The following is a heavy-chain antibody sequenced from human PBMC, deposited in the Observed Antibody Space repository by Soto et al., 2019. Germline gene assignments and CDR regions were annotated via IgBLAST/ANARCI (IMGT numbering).Heavy chain of an antibody. D-gene: IGHD3-10*01. J-gene: IGHJ4*02. V-gene: IGHV3-23*01. Sequence: EVQLLESGGGLVQPGGSLRLSCAASGFTFNNYAMTWVRQAPGKGLEWVSAISGGGDTTSYADSVKGRFTVSRDGSKNTLYLQMSSLRAEVPALYYCAKGRGGSGSLTPRVDFWGQGTLVTVSS. CDR1: GFTFNNYA. CDR2: ISGGGDTT. CDR3: AKGRGGSGSLTPRVDF.